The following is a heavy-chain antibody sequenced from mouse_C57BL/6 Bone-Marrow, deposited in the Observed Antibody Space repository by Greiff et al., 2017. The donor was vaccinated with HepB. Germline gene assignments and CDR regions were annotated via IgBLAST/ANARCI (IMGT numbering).Heavy chain of an antibody. CDR1: GYTFTSYW. V-gene: IGHV1-7*01. CDR3: ARWAPITTVVAPYWYFDV. D-gene: IGHD1-1*01. Sequence: QVQLKQSGAELAKPGASVKLSCKASGYTFTSYWMHWVKQRPGQGLEWIGYINPSSGYTKYNQKFKDKATLTADKSSSTAYMQLSSLTYEDSAVYYCARWAPITTVVAPYWYFDVWGTGTTVTVSS. CDR2: INPSSGYT. J-gene: IGHJ1*03.